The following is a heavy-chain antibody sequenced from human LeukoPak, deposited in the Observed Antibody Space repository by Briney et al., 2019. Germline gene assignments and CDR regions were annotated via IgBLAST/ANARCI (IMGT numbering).Heavy chain of an antibody. CDR1: GGSISSRYYG. CDR2: INHSGST. Sequence: RPSETLSLTCTVSGGSISSRYYGWSWLPPPPGKGLEWIGKINHSGSTNYNPSLKSRVTISVDTSKKQFSLKLSSVTAADRAVYYCARLGYCSSTSCPAPWGQGTLVTASS. V-gene: IGHV4-39*07. CDR3: ARLGYCSSTSCPAP. D-gene: IGHD2-2*01. J-gene: IGHJ5*02.